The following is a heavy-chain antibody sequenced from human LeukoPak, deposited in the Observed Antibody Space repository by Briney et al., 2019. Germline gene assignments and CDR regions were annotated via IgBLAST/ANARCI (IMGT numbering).Heavy chain of an antibody. CDR2: INWNGGST. J-gene: IGHJ3*02. CDR1: GFTFDDYG. CDR3: ARDSVATTAFDI. Sequence: GGSLRLSCAASGFTFDDYGMGWVRQAPGKGLEWVSGINWNGGSTDYADSVKGRFTISRDNAKNSLHLQMISLRAEDTALYYCARDSVATTAFDIWGQGTMVTVSS. D-gene: IGHD5-12*01. V-gene: IGHV3-20*04.